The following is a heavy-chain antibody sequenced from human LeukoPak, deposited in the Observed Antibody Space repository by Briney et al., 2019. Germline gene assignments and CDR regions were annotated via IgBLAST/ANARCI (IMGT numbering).Heavy chain of an antibody. D-gene: IGHD2-21*01. Sequence: GGSLRFSCAASGFTFTNYEMNWVRQAPGKGLEWVSYISSSDSTIYYADSVKGRFTISRDNAKNSLYLQMNSLRVEDTAVYYCARDFLGVADYWGQGTLVTVSS. CDR1: GFTFTNYE. J-gene: IGHJ4*02. CDR3: ARDFLGVADY. V-gene: IGHV3-48*03. CDR2: ISSSDSTI.